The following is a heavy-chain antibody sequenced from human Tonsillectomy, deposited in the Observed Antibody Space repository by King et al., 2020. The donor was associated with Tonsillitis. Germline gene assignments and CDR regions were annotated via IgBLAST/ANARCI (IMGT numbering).Heavy chain of an antibody. J-gene: IGHJ4*02. CDR3: ARDEGTTVTLYLDF. CDR1: GFTFTTYG. Sequence: VQLVESGGGVVQPGGSLRLSCAASGFTFTTYGMHWVRQAPGKGLEWVAFIRYDGSKESYADSVKGRFTVSRDNSKNTLYLRMNSLRDEDTALYYCARDEGTTVTLYLDFWGQGTLVTVSS. CDR2: IRYDGSKE. V-gene: IGHV3-30*02. D-gene: IGHD4-17*01.